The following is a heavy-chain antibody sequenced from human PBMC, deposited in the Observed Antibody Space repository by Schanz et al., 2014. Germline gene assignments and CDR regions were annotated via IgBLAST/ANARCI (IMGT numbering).Heavy chain of an antibody. V-gene: IGHV3-7*01. CDR1: GFTFSDYW. CDR3: ARDRRNADLDY. CDR2: IKHDGSVK. Sequence: EVQLVESGGGLVQPGGSLRLSCVASGFTFSDYWMSWVRQAPGKGPEWVANIKHDGSVKDYVDSVEGRFTISRDNAKNSLYLEMNSLRAEDTALYYCARDRRNADLDYWGQGTLVTVSS. D-gene: IGHD1-1*01. J-gene: IGHJ4*02.